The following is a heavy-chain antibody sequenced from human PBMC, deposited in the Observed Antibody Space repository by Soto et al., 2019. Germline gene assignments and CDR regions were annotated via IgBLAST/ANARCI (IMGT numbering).Heavy chain of an antibody. CDR2: ISSSSGTI. CDR1: GFTFSGHT. CDR3: ARGDCSGFSCFGMDV. Sequence: EVQLVESGGILVQPGGSLRLSCAASGFTFSGHTMNWVRQAPGKGLEWVSYISSSSGTIYYADSVKGRFIISRDNARNSLFLQMSSRRDEDTAVYYCARGDCSGFSCFGMDVWGQGTTVTVSS. V-gene: IGHV3-48*02. D-gene: IGHD2-15*01. J-gene: IGHJ6*02.